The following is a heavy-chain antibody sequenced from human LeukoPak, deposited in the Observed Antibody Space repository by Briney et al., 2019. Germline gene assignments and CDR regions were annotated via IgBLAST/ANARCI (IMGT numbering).Heavy chain of an antibody. V-gene: IGHV3-74*01. D-gene: IGHD7-27*01. CDR1: GFTFSSYW. CDR3: ARIPKTGGYFDY. Sequence: QPGGSLRLSCAASGFTFSSYWMHWVRQAPGKGLVWVSRINSDGSSTSYADSVKGRFTISRDNAKNTLYLQMNNLRAEDTAVYYCARIPKTGGYFDYWGQGTLVTVSS. J-gene: IGHJ4*02. CDR2: INSDGSST.